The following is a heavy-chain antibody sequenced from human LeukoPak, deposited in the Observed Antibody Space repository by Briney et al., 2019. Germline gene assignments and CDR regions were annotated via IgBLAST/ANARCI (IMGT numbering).Heavy chain of an antibody. CDR2: ISDSGGST. V-gene: IGHV3-23*01. Sequence: GGSLRLSCAASGFTFSSYAMSWVRQAPGKGLEWVSAISDSGGSTYYADSVKARFTISRDNSQNTLYLQMNSLRAEDTAVYYCATGGSSSWYGFYYYYGMDVWGQGTTVTVSS. J-gene: IGHJ6*02. CDR3: ATGGSSSWYGFYYYYGMDV. D-gene: IGHD6-13*01. CDR1: GFTFSSYA.